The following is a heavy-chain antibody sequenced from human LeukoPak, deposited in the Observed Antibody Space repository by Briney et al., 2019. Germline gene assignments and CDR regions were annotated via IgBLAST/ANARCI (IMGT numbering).Heavy chain of an antibody. CDR2: IYYSGST. Sequence: KPSETLSLTCTVSGGSISSSSYYWGWIRQPPGKGLEWIGSIYYSGSTYYNPSPKSRVTISVDPSKNQFSLKLSSVTAADTAVYYCARLLYAGVTDDGMDVWGQGTTVTVSS. D-gene: IGHD4-23*01. V-gene: IGHV4-39*01. CDR3: ARLLYAGVTDDGMDV. J-gene: IGHJ6*02. CDR1: GGSISSSSYY.